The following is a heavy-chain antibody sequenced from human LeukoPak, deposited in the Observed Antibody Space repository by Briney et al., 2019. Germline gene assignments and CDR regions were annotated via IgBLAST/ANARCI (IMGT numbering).Heavy chain of an antibody. CDR2: IYSGGST. Sequence: EGSLRLSCVASGFTVSSNYMSWVRQAPGKGLEWVSVIYSGGSTYYADSVKGRFTISRDNSKNTVYLQMNSLRAEDTAVYYCARDLNYDSASWGQGTLVTVSS. CDR3: ARDLNYDSAS. J-gene: IGHJ5*02. V-gene: IGHV3-53*01. CDR1: GFTVSSNY. D-gene: IGHD3-22*01.